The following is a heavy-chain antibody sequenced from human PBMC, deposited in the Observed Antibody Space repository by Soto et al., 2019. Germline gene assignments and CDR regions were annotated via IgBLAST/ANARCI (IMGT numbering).Heavy chain of an antibody. CDR2: MNPRSGNR. Sequence: QVQLVQSGAELKQPGASVKVSCKASGYTFSNYDINWVRQATGQGLEWMGWMNPRSGNRGYAQKFQGRVTMTRDTSITTAYMELTSLTSDDTAVYDCAREPTVTDEKNDAFDFWGQGTMVTFSP. CDR3: AREPTVTDEKNDAFDF. D-gene: IGHD4-17*01. CDR1: GYTFSNYD. J-gene: IGHJ3*01. V-gene: IGHV1-8*01.